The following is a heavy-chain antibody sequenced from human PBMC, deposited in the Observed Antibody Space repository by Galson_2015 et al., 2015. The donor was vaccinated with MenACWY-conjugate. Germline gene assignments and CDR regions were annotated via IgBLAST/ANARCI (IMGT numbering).Heavy chain of an antibody. V-gene: IGHV3-23*01. CDR1: GFTFSSYA. Sequence: SLRLSCAASGFTFSSYAMSWVRQAPGKGLEWVSAIRCSGGSTYYADSVKGRFTISRDNSKNTLYLQMDSLSAEDTAVYYCSKDQSVSSWYAPLAVWGQGTLVTVSS. CDR3: SKDQSVSSWYAPLAV. CDR2: IRCSGGST. J-gene: IGHJ4*02. D-gene: IGHD6-13*01.